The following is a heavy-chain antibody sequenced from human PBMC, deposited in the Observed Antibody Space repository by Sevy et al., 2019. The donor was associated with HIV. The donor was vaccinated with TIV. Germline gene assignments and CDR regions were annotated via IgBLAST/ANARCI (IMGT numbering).Heavy chain of an antibody. J-gene: IGHJ6*02. CDR3: ARVPIVVVPAAMGGMDV. CDR2: INPNSGGT. CDR1: GYTFTGYY. D-gene: IGHD2-2*01. V-gene: IGHV1-2*02. Sequence: ASVKVSCKASGYTFTGYYMHWVRQAPGQGLEWMGWINPNSGGTNYAQKFQGRVTMTRDTSISTANMKLSRLRSDDTAVYYCARVPIVVVPAAMGGMDVWGQGTTVTVSS.